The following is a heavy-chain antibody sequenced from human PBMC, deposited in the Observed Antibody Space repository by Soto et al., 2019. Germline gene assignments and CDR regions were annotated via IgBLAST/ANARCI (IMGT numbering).Heavy chain of an antibody. Sequence: NPSETLSLTCTISGGYFTSGSYYWSWIRQPPGKGLEWIGYIYYSGSIDYNPSLTSRVTISADTSKTQFSLMMSSVTAAYTAVYYCARYSSSSVFDYWGQGILATVSP. CDR1: GGYFTSGSYY. J-gene: IGHJ4*02. CDR3: ARYSSSSVFDY. CDR2: IYYSGSI. D-gene: IGHD6-6*01. V-gene: IGHV4-61*01.